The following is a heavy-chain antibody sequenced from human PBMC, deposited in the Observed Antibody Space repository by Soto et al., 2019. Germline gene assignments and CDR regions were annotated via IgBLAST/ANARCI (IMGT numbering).Heavy chain of an antibody. CDR1: GFTFSSYN. Sequence: EVQLVESGGGLVQPGGSLRLSCAASGFTFSSYNMNWVRQAPGKGLEWLSYISSGSSPIYYADSVKGRFTISRDNAXNSLYLQMSSLRDEDTAVYYCASLTIFGAVIEGMDVWGQGTTVTVSS. CDR3: ASLTIFGAVIEGMDV. J-gene: IGHJ6*02. D-gene: IGHD3-3*01. CDR2: ISSGSSPI. V-gene: IGHV3-48*02.